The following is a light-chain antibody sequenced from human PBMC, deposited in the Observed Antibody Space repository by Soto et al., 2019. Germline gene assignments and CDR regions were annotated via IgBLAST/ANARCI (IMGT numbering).Light chain of an antibody. Sequence: EIVLTQSPATLSLSPGERATLSCRASQTFSSHLAWYQQKPGQAPRLLIYDASKRATGIPARFSGRGSGTDFTLTISSLELEDFAVYYCQQRSNWPPVITFGQGTRLEIK. CDR3: QQRSNWPPVIT. CDR1: QTFSSH. J-gene: IGKJ5*01. V-gene: IGKV3-11*01. CDR2: DAS.